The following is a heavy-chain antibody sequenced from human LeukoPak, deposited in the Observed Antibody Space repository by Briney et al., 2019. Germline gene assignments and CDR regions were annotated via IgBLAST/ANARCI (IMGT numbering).Heavy chain of an antibody. CDR1: GGSISSYY. D-gene: IGHD3-9*01. CDR2: IYTSGST. V-gene: IGHV4-4*07. Sequence: SETLSLTCTVSGGSISSYYWSWIRQPAGKGLEWIGRIYTSGSTNYNPSLKSRVTMSVDTSKNQFSLKLSSVTAADTAVYYCARDSLYYDILTGYYNVLAFDIWGQGTMVTVSS. J-gene: IGHJ3*02. CDR3: ARDSLYYDILTGYYNVLAFDI.